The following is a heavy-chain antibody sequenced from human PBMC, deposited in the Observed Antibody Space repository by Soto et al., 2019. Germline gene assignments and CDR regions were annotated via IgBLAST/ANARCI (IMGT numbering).Heavy chain of an antibody. CDR3: ATRSPAFDY. CDR2: ITTDKGKT. J-gene: IGHJ4*02. CDR1: GYTFTSYG. V-gene: IGHV1-18*01. Sequence: QVQLVQSGPEVKKSGASVKVSCKTSGYTFTSYGISWVRQAPGQGLEWMGWITTDKGKTTYAQKFQGRVTMTTDTSTSTAYMELRSLISDDTAVYYCATRSPAFDYWGQGTLVAVSS.